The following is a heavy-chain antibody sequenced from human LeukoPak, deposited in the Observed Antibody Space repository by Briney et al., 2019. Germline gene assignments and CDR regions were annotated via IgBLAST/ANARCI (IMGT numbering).Heavy chain of an antibody. V-gene: IGHV1-2*02. J-gene: IGHJ4*02. CDR1: GYTITDYY. CDR3: TRGSYYDSSGYSGVRLFDY. D-gene: IGHD3-22*01. CDR2: INPNSGGT. Sequence: ASVKVSCKASGYTITDYYIHWVRQAPGQGLEWMGWINPNSGGTNYAQKFQGRVTMTSDTSISTAYMELSRLRSDDTALYYCTRGSYYDSSGYSGVRLFDYWGQGTPVTVPS.